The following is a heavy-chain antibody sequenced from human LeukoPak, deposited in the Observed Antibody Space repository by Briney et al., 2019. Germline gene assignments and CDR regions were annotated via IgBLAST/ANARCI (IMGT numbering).Heavy chain of an antibody. CDR2: ISTYDGST. D-gene: IGHD3-10*01. Sequence: ASVKVSCKASGGTFSSYAISWVRQAPGQGLEWMGWISTYDGSTRYAQNVQGRVTMARDTSTGTVYMELRNLRSDDTAIYYCARDGVRRAPGWFDTWGQGTLVTVSS. CDR3: ARDGVRRAPGWFDT. V-gene: IGHV1-18*01. J-gene: IGHJ5*02. CDR1: GGTFSSYA.